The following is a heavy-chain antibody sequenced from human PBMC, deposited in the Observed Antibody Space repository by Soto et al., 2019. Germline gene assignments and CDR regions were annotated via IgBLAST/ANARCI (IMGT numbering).Heavy chain of an antibody. CDR1: GFTFSSYA. J-gene: IGHJ6*02. V-gene: IGHV3-23*01. D-gene: IGHD3-10*01. Sequence: HPGGSLRLSCAASGFTFSSYAMSWVRQAPGKGLEWVSSVSAGGDMTYYSDSVKGRFTISRDNSNNALFLQMNSLRIEDTALYYCARGDRGGSGSPASYYYSGLDVWGQGTTVTVSS. CDR2: VSAGGDMT. CDR3: ARGDRGGSGSPASYYYSGLDV.